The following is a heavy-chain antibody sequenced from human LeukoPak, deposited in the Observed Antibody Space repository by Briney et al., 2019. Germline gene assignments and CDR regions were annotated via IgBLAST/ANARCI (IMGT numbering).Heavy chain of an antibody. CDR3: ARGYYDSSGDLYYYYYMDV. J-gene: IGHJ6*03. Sequence: GGSLRLSCAASGFTFSRYWMTWVRQAPGKGLEWVANIKQDGSEKYCVDSVKGRFTISRDNAENSLYLQMNSLRAEDTAVYYCARGYYDSSGDLYYYYYMDVWGKGTTVTVS. D-gene: IGHD3-22*01. CDR1: GFTFSRYW. CDR2: IKQDGSEK. V-gene: IGHV3-7*01.